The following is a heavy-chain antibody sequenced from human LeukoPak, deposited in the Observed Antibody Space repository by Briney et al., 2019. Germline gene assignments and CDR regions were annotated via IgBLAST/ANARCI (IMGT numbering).Heavy chain of an antibody. V-gene: IGHV3-74*01. CDR1: GFMLSSTW. J-gene: IGHJ4*02. CDR3: ARVHFSSSPYFDY. Sequence: AGGSLRLSCAASGFMLSSTWMHWVRQAPGKGLVWVSRINSDATSTSYADSVRGRFTISRDNSKNTLYLQMNSLRAEDTAVYYCARVHFSSSPYFDYWGQGTLVTVSS. CDR2: INSDATST. D-gene: IGHD6-6*01.